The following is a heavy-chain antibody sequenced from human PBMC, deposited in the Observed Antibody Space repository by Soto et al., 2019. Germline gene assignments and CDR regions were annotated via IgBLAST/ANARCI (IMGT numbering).Heavy chain of an antibody. CDR3: ARGTGVVPPDYYYYGMDV. CDR1: GGTFSSYA. Sequence: GASVKVSCKASGGTFSSYAISWVRQAPGQGLEWMGGIIPIFGTANYAQKFQGRVTITADKSTSTAYMELSSLRSEDTAVYYRARGTGVVPPDYYYYGMDVWGQGTTVTVSS. D-gene: IGHD3-3*01. CDR2: IIPIFGTA. V-gene: IGHV1-69*06. J-gene: IGHJ6*02.